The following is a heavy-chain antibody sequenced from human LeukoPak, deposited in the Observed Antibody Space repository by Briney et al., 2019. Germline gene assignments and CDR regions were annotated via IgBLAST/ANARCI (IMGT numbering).Heavy chain of an antibody. CDR2: ISGSGGST. CDR3: AKDFHYYDSSGYYRFDY. D-gene: IGHD3-22*01. V-gene: IGHV3-23*01. J-gene: IGHJ4*02. CDR1: GFTFSSYA. Sequence: QPGGSLRLSCAASGFTFSSYAMSWVRQAPGKGLEWVSAISGSGGSTYYADSVKGRFTISRDNSKNTLYLQMNSLRAEDTAVYYCAKDFHYYDSSGYYRFDYWGQGTLVTVSS.